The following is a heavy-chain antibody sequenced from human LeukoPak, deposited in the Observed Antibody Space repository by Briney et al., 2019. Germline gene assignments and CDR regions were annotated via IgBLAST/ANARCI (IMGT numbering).Heavy chain of an antibody. CDR1: GFTFSSYA. CDR3: AKSMGGWYALDI. J-gene: IGHJ3*02. V-gene: IGHV3-23*01. CDR2: VSGSGGST. D-gene: IGHD2-15*01. Sequence: PGGSLRLSCAASGFTFSSYAMNWVRQAPGKGLEWVSGVSGSGGSTYYADSVKGRFTISRDNSKNTVYLQMNTLRAEDTAVYHCAKSMGGWYALDIWGQGTMVTVSS.